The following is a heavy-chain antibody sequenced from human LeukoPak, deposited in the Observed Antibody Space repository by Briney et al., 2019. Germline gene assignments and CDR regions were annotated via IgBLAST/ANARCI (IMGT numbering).Heavy chain of an antibody. CDR3: AREGPWASDAFDI. CDR2: FYTSGST. J-gene: IGHJ3*02. CDR1: GGSISSGSYY. V-gene: IGHV4-61*02. Sequence: SETLSLTCTVSGGSISSGSYYWSWIRQPAGKGLEWIGRFYTSGSTNYNPSLKSRVTISVDTSKNQSSLKLSSVTAADTAVYYCAREGPWASDAFDIWGQGTMVTVSS.